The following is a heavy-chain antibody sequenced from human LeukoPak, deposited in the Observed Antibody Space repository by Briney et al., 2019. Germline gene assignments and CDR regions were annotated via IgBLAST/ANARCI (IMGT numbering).Heavy chain of an antibody. CDR3: AMSGYSSGWYSAKPRAYYFDY. CDR1: DGSISRSSYY. Sequence: SETLSLTCTVSDGSISRSSYYWGWIRQPPGKGLEWTGSIYYSGSTYYNPSLKSRVTISVDTSKNQFSLKLSSVTAADTAVYYCAMSGYSSGWYSAKPRAYYFDYWGQGTLVTVSS. D-gene: IGHD6-19*01. J-gene: IGHJ4*02. CDR2: IYYSGST. V-gene: IGHV4-39*01.